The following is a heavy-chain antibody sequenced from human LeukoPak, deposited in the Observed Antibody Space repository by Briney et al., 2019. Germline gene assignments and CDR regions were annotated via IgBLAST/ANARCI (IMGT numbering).Heavy chain of an antibody. CDR1: GFTVSSNY. J-gene: IGHJ4*02. D-gene: IGHD6-19*01. Sequence: GGSLRLSCAASGFTVSSNYMSWVRQAPGKGLEWVSAIYSGGSTYYADSVKGRFTISRDNSKNTLYLQMNSLRAEDTAVYYCAMIAVAGVNFDYWGQGTLVTVSS. CDR3: AMIAVAGVNFDY. V-gene: IGHV3-53*01. CDR2: IYSGGST.